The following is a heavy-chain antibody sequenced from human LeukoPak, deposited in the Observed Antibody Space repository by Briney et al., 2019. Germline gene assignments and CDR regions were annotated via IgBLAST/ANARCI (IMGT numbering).Heavy chain of an antibody. CDR2: IKQGGSEK. J-gene: IGHJ4*02. Sequence: GFLRLSCAASGFTFSSYWMSWVRQAPGKGLEWVANIKQGGSEKYYVDSVKGRFTISRDNAKNSLYLQMNSLRAEDTAVYYCASGSGSYYKNDYFDYWGQGTLVTVSS. V-gene: IGHV3-7*01. CDR1: GFTFSSYW. D-gene: IGHD3-10*01. CDR3: ASGSGSYYKNDYFDY.